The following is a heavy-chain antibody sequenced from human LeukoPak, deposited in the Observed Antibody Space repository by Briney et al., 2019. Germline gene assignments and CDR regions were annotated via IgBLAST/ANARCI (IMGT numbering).Heavy chain of an antibody. CDR1: GYSFTSYW. CDR2: IYPGDSDT. V-gene: IGHV5-51*01. J-gene: IGHJ4*02. CDR3: ARSERYCSGGSCYRAYFDY. D-gene: IGHD2-15*01. Sequence: GESLEISCKGSGYSFTSYWIGWVRQMPGKGLEWMGIIYPGDSDTRYSPSSQGQVTISADKSISTAYLQWSSLMASDTAMYYCARSERYCSGGSCYRAYFDYWGQGTLVTVSS.